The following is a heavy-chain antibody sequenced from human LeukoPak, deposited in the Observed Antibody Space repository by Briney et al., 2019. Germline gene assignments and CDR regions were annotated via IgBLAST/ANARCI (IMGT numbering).Heavy chain of an antibody. D-gene: IGHD6-19*01. CDR3: AKDKHSSGWYNYFDY. CDR2: ISGDGGST. J-gene: IGHJ4*02. Sequence: GGSLRLSCAASGFTFDDYAMHWVRQAPGKGLEWVSLISGDGGSTYYADSVKGRFTISRDNSKNSLYLQMNSLRTEDTALYYCAKDKHSSGWYNYFDYSRQGTLVTVSS. V-gene: IGHV3-43*02. CDR1: GFTFDDYA.